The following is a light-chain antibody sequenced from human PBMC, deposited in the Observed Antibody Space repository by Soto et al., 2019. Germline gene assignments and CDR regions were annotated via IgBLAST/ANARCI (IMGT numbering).Light chain of an antibody. V-gene: IGKV1-5*01. CDR2: DAS. J-gene: IGKJ5*01. CDR3: QQYSNYPIT. CDR1: QTISSW. Sequence: DIQMTQSPSTLSGSVGDRVTITCRASQTISSWLAWYQQKPGKAPKLLIYDASSLESGVPSRFSGSGSGTEFTLTISSLQPDDFATYYCQQYSNYPITFGQGTLLEIK.